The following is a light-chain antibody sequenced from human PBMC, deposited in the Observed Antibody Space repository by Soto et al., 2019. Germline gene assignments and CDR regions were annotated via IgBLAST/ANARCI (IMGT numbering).Light chain of an antibody. J-gene: IGKJ4*01. CDR3: QQYYSYTL. V-gene: IGKV1-8*01. CDR2: AAS. Sequence: AIRMTQSPSSFSASTGDRVTITCRASQGISSYLAWYQQKPGKAPKLLIYAASTLQSGVPSRSSGSGSGTDFTLTISCLQSQDFATYYCQQYYSYTLFGGGTKVDIK. CDR1: QGISSY.